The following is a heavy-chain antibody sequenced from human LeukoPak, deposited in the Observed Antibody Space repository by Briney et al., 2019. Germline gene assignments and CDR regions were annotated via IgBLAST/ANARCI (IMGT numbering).Heavy chain of an antibody. CDR3: GSWVVVPFYFYGMDV. CDR1: GYTFIGYY. D-gene: IGHD2-15*01. CDR2: IDPNSGDT. V-gene: IGHV1-2*02. Sequence: KPGASVKVSCKASGYTFIGYYIHWVRQAPGQGLEWIGWIDPNSGDTNSAQKFQGRVTMTRDTSISTAYMELSRLTSDDTAVYYCGSWVVVPFYFYGMDVWGQGTTVTVSS. J-gene: IGHJ6*02.